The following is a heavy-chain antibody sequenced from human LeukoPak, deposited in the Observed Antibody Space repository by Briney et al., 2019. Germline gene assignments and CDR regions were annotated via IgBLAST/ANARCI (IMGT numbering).Heavy chain of an antibody. V-gene: IGHV3-74*01. Sequence: PGGSLRLSCVASGFTFSSYWMHWVRQAPGKGLVWVSRIKSDGSTNYADSVKGRFTISRDNAKNTVSLQMNSLKAEDTGVYFCARAPSEIGVYYPEYFRHWGQGTLVTVSS. J-gene: IGHJ1*01. D-gene: IGHD3-22*01. CDR2: IKSDGST. CDR1: GFTFSSYW. CDR3: ARAPSEIGVYYPEYFRH.